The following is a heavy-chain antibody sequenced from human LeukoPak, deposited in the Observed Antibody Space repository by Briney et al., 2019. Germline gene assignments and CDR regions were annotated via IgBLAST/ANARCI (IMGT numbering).Heavy chain of an antibody. CDR3: ARGNNYYSSADY. Sequence: GGSLRLSCAASGFTFSSYEMNWVRQAPGKGLEWVSYISSSGSTIYYADSVKGRFTISRDNAKNSLYLQMNSLRAEDTAVYYCARGNNYYSSADYWGQGTLVTVSS. CDR2: ISSSGSTI. V-gene: IGHV3-48*03. D-gene: IGHD3-10*01. CDR1: GFTFSSYE. J-gene: IGHJ4*02.